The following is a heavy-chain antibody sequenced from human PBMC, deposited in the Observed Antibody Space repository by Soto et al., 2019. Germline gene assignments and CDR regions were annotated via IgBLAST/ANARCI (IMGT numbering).Heavy chain of an antibody. J-gene: IGHJ6*02. Sequence: GGSLRLSCAASGFTFSSYWMHWVRQAPGKGLVWVSRINSDGSSTSYADSVKGRFTISRDNAKNTLYLQMNSLRAEDTAVYYCARGPVDTAMAYYYYYYGMDVWGQGTTVTVS. D-gene: IGHD5-18*01. CDR3: ARGPVDTAMAYYYYYYGMDV. V-gene: IGHV3-74*01. CDR1: GFTFSSYW. CDR2: INSDGSST.